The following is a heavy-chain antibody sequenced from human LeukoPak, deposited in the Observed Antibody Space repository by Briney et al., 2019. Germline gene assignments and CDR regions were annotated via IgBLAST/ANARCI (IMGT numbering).Heavy chain of an antibody. Sequence: GGSLRLSCAASGFTFSDHYMTWIRQAPGKGLEWVSYITNSGRDAYYSDSVRGRFTTTRDNAKNSLYLQMNSLSPEDTAIYYCGRGHFGLDVWGKGTTVTVSS. CDR3: GRGHFGLDV. CDR2: ITNSGRDA. CDR1: GFTFSDHY. V-gene: IGHV3-11*06. J-gene: IGHJ6*04.